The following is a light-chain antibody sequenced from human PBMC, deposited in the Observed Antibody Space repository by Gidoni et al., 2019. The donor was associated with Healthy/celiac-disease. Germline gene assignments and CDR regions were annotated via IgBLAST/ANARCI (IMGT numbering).Light chain of an antibody. CDR1: QSVLYSSNNKNY. J-gene: IGKJ1*01. CDR2: WAS. Sequence: DIVMTQSQDSLAVSLGERATINCKSSQSVLYSSNNKNYFAWYQQKPGQPPKLLIYWASTRESGVPDRFSCSGSGTDFTLTISSLQAEDVAVYYCQQYYSTWTFGQGTKVEIK. CDR3: QQYYSTWT. V-gene: IGKV4-1*01.